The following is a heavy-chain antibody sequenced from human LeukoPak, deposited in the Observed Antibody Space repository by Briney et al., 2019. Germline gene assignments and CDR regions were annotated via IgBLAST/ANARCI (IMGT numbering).Heavy chain of an antibody. J-gene: IGHJ4*02. CDR1: GYTFTSYA. D-gene: IGHD1-26*01. V-gene: IGHV1-45*02. CDR2: ITPFNGNT. CDR3: ASQALPYSGSYPPWD. Sequence: SVKVSCKASGYTFTSYAMNWVRQAPGQGLEWMGWITPFNGNTNYAQKFQGRVTITRDRSMSTAYMELSSLRSEDTAMYYCASQALPYSGSYPPWDWGQGTLVTVSS.